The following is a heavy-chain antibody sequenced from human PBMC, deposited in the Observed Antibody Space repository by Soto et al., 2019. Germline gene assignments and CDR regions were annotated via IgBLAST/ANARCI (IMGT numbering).Heavy chain of an antibody. J-gene: IGHJ4*02. V-gene: IGHV3-23*01. D-gene: IGHD6-19*01. CDR2: ISGSGGST. CDR3: ARDRGSGWSSY. Sequence: GGSLRLSCAASGFTFSTYAMSWVRQAPGKGLEWVSGISGSGGSTYYADSVKGRFTISRDNAKNSLYLQMNSLRAEDTAVYYCARDRGSGWSSYWGQGTLVTVSS. CDR1: GFTFSTYA.